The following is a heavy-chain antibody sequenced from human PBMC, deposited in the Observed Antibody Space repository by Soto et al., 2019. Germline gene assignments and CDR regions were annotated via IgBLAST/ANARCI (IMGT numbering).Heavy chain of an antibody. Sequence: SETLSLTCTVSGGSISHYYWSWIRQPPGKGLEWIGYIYYSGSANYNPSLKSRVIISVDTSKNQFSLKLSSVTAADTAVYFCARGGSSWSGAWYFDLWGRGTLVTVSS. D-gene: IGHD6-13*01. CDR1: GGSISHYY. J-gene: IGHJ2*01. CDR2: IYYSGSA. V-gene: IGHV4-59*01. CDR3: ARGGSSWSGAWYFDL.